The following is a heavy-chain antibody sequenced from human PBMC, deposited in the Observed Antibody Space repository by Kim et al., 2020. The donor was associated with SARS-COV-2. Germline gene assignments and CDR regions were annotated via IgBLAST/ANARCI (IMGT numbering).Heavy chain of an antibody. Sequence: GGSLRLSCAASGFTFSTYAMHWVRQAPGKGLEWVAIISYDGSNKYYADSVKGRFTISRDNSKNTLSLQMNSLRTEDTAVYYCARDRVGLPVDSSGPDYWGQGTLITVSS. CDR1: GFTFSTYA. CDR3: ARDRVGLPVDSSGPDY. CDR2: ISYDGSNK. D-gene: IGHD6-19*01. V-gene: IGHV3-30*04. J-gene: IGHJ4*02.